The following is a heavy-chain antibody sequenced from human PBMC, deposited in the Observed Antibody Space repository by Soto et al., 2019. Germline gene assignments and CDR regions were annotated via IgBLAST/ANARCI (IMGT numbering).Heavy chain of an antibody. CDR2: INQGGSEK. Sequence: LRLSCAPSGFISNANLISRIRQAPGKRMEWVANINQGGSEKHYVDSVEGRFTISRDNAKNSLYLQMNSLVVEDTATYYCARNLFGDYAFDSWGQGT. CDR1: GFISNANL. D-gene: IGHD4-17*01. V-gene: IGHV3-7*04. J-gene: IGHJ4*02. CDR3: ARNLFGDYAFDS.